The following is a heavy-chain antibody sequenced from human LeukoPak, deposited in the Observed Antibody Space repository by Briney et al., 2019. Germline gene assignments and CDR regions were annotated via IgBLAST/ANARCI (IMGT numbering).Heavy chain of an antibody. J-gene: IGHJ4*02. V-gene: IGHV4-34*01. Sequence: SEALSLTCAVYGGSFSGYYWSWIRRPPGKGLEWIGEINHSGSTNYNPSLKSRVTISVDTSKNQFSLKLSSVTAADTAVYYCARLRGVAAAGPFDYWGQGTLVTVSS. CDR3: ARLRGVAAAGPFDY. CDR2: INHSGST. D-gene: IGHD6-13*01. CDR1: GGSFSGYY.